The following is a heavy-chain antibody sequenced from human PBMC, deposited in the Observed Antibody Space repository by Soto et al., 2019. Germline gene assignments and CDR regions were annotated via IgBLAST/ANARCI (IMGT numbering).Heavy chain of an antibody. CDR1: GGTFSSYA. J-gene: IGHJ6*02. D-gene: IGHD2-2*01. Sequence: SVKVSCKASGGTFSSYAISWVRQAPGQGLEWMGGIIPIFGTANYAQKFQGRVTITADESTSTAYMELSSLRSEDTAVYYCARKGYCSSTSCRNYYYYGIDVWGQGTTVTVSS. CDR2: IIPIFGTA. CDR3: ARKGYCSSTSCRNYYYYGIDV. V-gene: IGHV1-69*13.